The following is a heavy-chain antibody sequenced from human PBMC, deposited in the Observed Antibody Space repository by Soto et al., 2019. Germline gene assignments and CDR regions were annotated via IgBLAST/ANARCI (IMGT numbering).Heavy chain of an antibody. CDR2: INHSGGT. D-gene: IGHD3-3*02. J-gene: IGHJ6*02. V-gene: IGHV4-34*01. CDR1: GGSFSGYY. Sequence: KPSETLSLTCGVYGGSFSGYYSTCIRQAPGRGLEWIGEINHSGGTNYNSSLKSRVTISVDTSKNQLSLTLYSVTAADTAVYYCARDRQYYQFWSGYQNERPYGMDVWGQGTTVTVSS. CDR3: ARDRQYYQFWSGYQNERPYGMDV.